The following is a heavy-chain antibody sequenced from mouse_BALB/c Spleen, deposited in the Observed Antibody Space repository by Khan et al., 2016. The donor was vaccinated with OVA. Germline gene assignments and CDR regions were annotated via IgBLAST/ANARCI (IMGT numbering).Heavy chain of an antibody. CDR1: GYSITSGYA. D-gene: IGHD2-1*01. Sequence: EVQLQESGPDLVKPSQSLSLTCTVTGYSITSGYAWHWIRQFPGNKVEWMAYIYFSGSINYNPSLKSRISVTRDTSKNQFFLQLNSVTSEDTATYYCTRDGNYMDYWGQGTSVTVSS. V-gene: IGHV3-1*02. J-gene: IGHJ4*01. CDR3: TRDGNYMDY. CDR2: IYFSGSI.